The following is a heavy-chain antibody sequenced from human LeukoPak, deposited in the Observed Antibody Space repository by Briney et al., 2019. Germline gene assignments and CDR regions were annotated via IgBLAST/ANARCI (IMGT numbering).Heavy chain of an antibody. CDR2: VFHTGKT. J-gene: IGHJ4*02. V-gene: IGHV4-39*07. CDR3: ARVFDS. CDR1: GGSVSTSDYY. Sequence: SETLSLTCTVSGGSVSTSDYYWGWIRQSPVKGLEWIGDVFHTGKTNYNPSLRGRATISIDTSKNQFSLKLTYVTAADSAVYYCARVFDSWGQGTLVTVSS.